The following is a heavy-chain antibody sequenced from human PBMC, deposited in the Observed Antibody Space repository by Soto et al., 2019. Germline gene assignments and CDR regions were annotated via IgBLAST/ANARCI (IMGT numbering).Heavy chain of an antibody. D-gene: IGHD1-1*01. CDR3: ASLTGTTPYYYYYYGMDV. J-gene: IGHJ6*02. V-gene: IGHV5-10-1*01. Sequence: GASLKISCKGSGYSFTSYWISWVRQMPGKGLEWMGRIDPSDSYTNYSPSFQGHVTISADKSISTAYLQWSSLKASDTAMYYCASLTGTTPYYYYYYGMDVWGQGTTVTVSS. CDR1: GYSFTSYW. CDR2: IDPSDSYT.